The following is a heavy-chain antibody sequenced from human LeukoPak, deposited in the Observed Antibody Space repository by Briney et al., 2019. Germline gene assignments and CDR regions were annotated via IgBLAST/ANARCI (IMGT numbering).Heavy chain of an antibody. J-gene: IGHJ4*02. CDR2: ISGSGGST. CDR1: GFTFSSYA. V-gene: IGHV3-23*01. CDR3: AKDAGSSWYSGYYFDY. D-gene: IGHD6-13*01. Sequence: GGSLRLSCAASGFTFSSYAMSWVRQAPGKGLEWASAISGSGGSTYYADSVKGRFTISRDNSKNTLYLQMNSLRAEDTAVYYCAKDAGSSWYSGYYFDYWGQGTLVTVSS.